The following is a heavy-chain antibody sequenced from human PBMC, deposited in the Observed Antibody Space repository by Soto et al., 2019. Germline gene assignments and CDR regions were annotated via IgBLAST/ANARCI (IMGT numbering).Heavy chain of an antibody. J-gene: IGHJ6*03. CDR3: ARGGYYFYMDV. Sequence: QVQLQESGPGLVKPSETLSLTCAVSGGSISISNWWSWVRQTPGKGLEWIGQIHHSGSTNYSPSLTSRVTISVDQSKDQFSLKMNSVTAADTAVYYCARGGYYFYMDVWSKGTTVTVSS. D-gene: IGHD1-26*01. V-gene: IGHV4-4*02. CDR2: IHHSGST. CDR1: GGSISISNW.